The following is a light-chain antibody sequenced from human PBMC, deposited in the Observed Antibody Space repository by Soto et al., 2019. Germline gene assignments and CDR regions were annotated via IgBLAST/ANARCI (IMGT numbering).Light chain of an antibody. CDR1: QIISTY. J-gene: IGKJ1*01. V-gene: IGKV1-39*01. Sequence: DIQMTQSPSSLSASVGDRVTITCRASQIISTYLNWYQQKPGKAPKSLIYAASSLQSGVPSRFSGSGSGTDFSLTNSSMQTEDVASYYCQKSYSHTPTFGQGTKVEVK. CDR3: QKSYSHTPT. CDR2: AAS.